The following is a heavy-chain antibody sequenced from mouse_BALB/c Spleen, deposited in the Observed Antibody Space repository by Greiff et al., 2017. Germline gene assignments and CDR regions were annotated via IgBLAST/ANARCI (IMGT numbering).Heavy chain of an antibody. CDR2: ISSGGSYT. Sequence: DVHLVESGGGLVKPGGSLKLSCAASGFTFSSYAMSWVRQSPEKRLEWVAEISSGGSYTYYPDTVTGRFTISRDNAKNTLYLEMSSLRSEDTAMYYCARDGGYDGWFAYWGQGTLVTVSA. V-gene: IGHV5-9-4*01. CDR1: GFTFSSYA. J-gene: IGHJ3*01. D-gene: IGHD2-2*01. CDR3: ARDGGYDGWFAY.